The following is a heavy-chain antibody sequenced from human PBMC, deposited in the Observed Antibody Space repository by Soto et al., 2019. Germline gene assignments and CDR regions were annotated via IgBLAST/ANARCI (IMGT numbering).Heavy chain of an antibody. CDR3: ARHGTSGWYFP. J-gene: IGHJ5*02. Sequence: GGSLRLSCAASGFAFSSYAMSWVRQAPGKGLEWVSSISDSGAGTYYTDSVKGRFTISRDNSKDTLCLQMNSLRAEDTAVYYCARHGTSGWYFPWGQGTLVTVSS. CDR2: ISDSGAGT. D-gene: IGHD6-19*01. CDR1: GFAFSSYA. V-gene: IGHV3-23*01.